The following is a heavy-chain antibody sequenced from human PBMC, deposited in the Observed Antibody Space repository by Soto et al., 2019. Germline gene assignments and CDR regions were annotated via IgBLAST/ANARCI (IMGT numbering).Heavy chain of an antibody. CDR2: IYYSGST. D-gene: IGHD5-18*01. CDR3: ARQARATIGYSYGNYFGY. CDR1: GGSISSGGYY. Sequence: PSETLSLTCTVSGGSISSGGYYWSWIRQHPGKGLEWIGYIYYSGSTYYNPSLKSRVTISVDTSKNQFSLKLSSVTAADTAVYYCARQARATIGYSYGNYFGYWGQGTLVTVSS. J-gene: IGHJ4*02. V-gene: IGHV4-31*03.